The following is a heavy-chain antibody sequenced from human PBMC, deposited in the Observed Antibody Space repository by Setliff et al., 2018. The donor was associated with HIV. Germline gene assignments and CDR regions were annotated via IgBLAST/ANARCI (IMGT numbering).Heavy chain of an antibody. CDR1: GGSISSRNYY. Sequence: SETLSLTCTVSGGSISSRNYYWAWIRQPPGKGPEWIGTIYYSGTTHYNPSLNSRVIISVDTSKNQFSLRLNSVTAADTAVYYCARHSLGNIGDYIRIGAIDIWGQGTMVTV. CDR3: ARHSLGNIGDYIRIGAIDI. D-gene: IGHD4-17*01. CDR2: IYYSGTT. J-gene: IGHJ3*02. V-gene: IGHV4-39*01.